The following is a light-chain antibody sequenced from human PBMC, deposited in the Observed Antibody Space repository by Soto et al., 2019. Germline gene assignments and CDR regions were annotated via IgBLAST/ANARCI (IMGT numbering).Light chain of an antibody. CDR1: QSIDTH. V-gene: IGKV1-39*01. Sequence: IRMTQSPSSLSASVGDRVTIACRASQSIDTHLNWYQQHPGKAPNALIYEASNLQSGVPSRFSGSGSGTDFTLTISGLQPDDSATYYCQQTYSPPATFDQGTKVEIK. CDR3: QQTYSPPAT. J-gene: IGKJ1*01. CDR2: EAS.